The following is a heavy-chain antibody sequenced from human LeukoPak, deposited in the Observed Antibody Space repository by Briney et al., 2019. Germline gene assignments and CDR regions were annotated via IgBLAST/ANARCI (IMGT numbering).Heavy chain of an antibody. CDR2: ISAYNGNT. CDR1: GYTFTSYG. J-gene: IGHJ4*02. D-gene: IGHD2-21*02. Sequence: ASVKVSCKASGYTFTSYGISWVRQAPGQGLEWMGWISAYNGNTNYAQKLQGRVTMTTDTSTSTAYMELRSLRSDDTAVYYCARESAYCGRDCRSLSDYWGQGTLVTVSS. V-gene: IGHV1-18*01. CDR3: ARESAYCGRDCRSLSDY.